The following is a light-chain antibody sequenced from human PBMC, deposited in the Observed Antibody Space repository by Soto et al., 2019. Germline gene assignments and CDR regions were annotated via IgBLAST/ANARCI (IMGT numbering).Light chain of an antibody. CDR2: DVS. CDR3: SSYTSSSTLGV. V-gene: IGLV2-14*01. Sequence: SVLTQPASVSGSPGEWITISCPGTSSDVGGYNYVSWYQQHPGKAPKLMIYDVSNRPSGVSNRFSGSKSGNTASLTISGLQAEDEADYYCSSYTSSSTLGVFGTGTKVTVL. J-gene: IGLJ1*01. CDR1: SSDVGGYNY.